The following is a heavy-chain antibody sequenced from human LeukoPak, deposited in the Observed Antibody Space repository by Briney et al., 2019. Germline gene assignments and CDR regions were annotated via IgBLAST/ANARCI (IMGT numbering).Heavy chain of an antibody. CDR3: ARDQSTYYDSSGYPW. CDR2: ISSSSSYI. CDR1: GFTFSSYS. Sequence: PGGSLRLSCAASGFTFSSYSMNWVRQAPGKGLEWVSSISSSSSYIYYADSVKGRFTISRDNAKNSLYLQMNSLRAEDTAVYYCARDQSTYYDSSGYPWWGQGTLVTVSS. J-gene: IGHJ4*02. D-gene: IGHD3-22*01. V-gene: IGHV3-21*01.